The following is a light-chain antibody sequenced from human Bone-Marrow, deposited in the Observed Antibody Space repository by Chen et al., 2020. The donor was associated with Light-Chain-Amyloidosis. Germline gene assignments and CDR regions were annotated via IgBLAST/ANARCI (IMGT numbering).Light chain of an antibody. Sequence: SYVLTQPPSVSVAPGKTARITCGGNNIGTKYVHWYQQKPGQAPVLVISYDRDRPSGIPERFSGSNSGNTAPRTISRVEAGDEADYYCQVWDSDSDHVVFGGGTKLTVL. CDR2: YDR. V-gene: IGLV3-21*04. CDR3: QVWDSDSDHVV. CDR1: NIGTKY. J-gene: IGLJ2*01.